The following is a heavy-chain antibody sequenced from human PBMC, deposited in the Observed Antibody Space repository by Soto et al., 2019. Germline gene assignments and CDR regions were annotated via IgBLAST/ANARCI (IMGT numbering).Heavy chain of an antibody. CDR2: IYHSGST. CDR1: SGSISSSNW. V-gene: IGHV4-4*02. J-gene: IGHJ3*02. CDR3: ARGFFVVVVVAYPVGGFEVFDI. Sequence: SETLSLTCAVSSGSISSSNWWSWVRQPPGKGLEWIGEIYHSGSTNYNPSLKSRVTISVDKSKNQFSLKLSSVTAADTAVYYCARGFFVVVVVAYPVGGFEVFDIWAKGTMVTVS. D-gene: IGHD2-15*01.